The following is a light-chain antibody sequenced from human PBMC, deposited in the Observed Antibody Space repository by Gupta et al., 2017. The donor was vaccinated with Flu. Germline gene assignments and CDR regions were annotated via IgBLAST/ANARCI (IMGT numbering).Light chain of an antibody. CDR1: QSLVYSDGNTY. CDR3: MQGTHWPLS. J-gene: IGKJ2*03. Sequence: DVVMTQSPLSLPVTLGQPASISCRSSQSLVYSDGNTYLNWFPRRPGQSPRRLIYKGANRDSGVPDRFSGSGSGTDFTLKISRVEAEDVGVYYCMQGTHWPLSFGQGTKLEIK. V-gene: IGKV2-30*01. CDR2: KGA.